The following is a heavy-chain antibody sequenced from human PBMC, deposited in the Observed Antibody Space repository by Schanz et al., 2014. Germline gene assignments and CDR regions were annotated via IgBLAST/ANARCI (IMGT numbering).Heavy chain of an antibody. CDR2: ISGSGGST. D-gene: IGHD1-1*01. CDR1: GFTFSSYA. CDR3: ARDRRNADLDY. V-gene: IGHV3-23*04. J-gene: IGHJ4*02. Sequence: EVQVVESGGGLVQPGGSLRLSCAASGFTFSSYAMSWVRQAPGKGLEWVSAISGSGGSTYYADSVKGRFTISRDNAKNSLYLEMNSLRAEDTALYYCARDRRNADLDYWGQGTLVTVSS.